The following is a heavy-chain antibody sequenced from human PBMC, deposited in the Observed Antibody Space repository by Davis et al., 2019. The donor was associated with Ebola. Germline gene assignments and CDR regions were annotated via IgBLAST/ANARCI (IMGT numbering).Heavy chain of an antibody. CDR1: GGSFSSYY. CDR2: IYYSGST. Sequence: SETLSLTCAVYGGSFSSYYWSWIRQPPGKGLEWIGYIYYSGSTYYNPSLKSRVTISVDTSKNQFSLKLSSVTAADTAVYYCASHDYYYYYGMDVWGQGTTVTVSS. V-gene: IGHV4-59*04. J-gene: IGHJ6*02. CDR3: ASHDYYYYYGMDV.